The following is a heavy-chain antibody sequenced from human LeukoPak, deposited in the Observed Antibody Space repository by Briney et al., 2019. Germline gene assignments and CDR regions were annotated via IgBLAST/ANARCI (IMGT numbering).Heavy chain of an antibody. V-gene: IGHV1-24*01. CDR2: FDPQDGET. CDR1: GYTLTELP. D-gene: IGHD3-16*02. CDR3: ATGGVRDDYVWGSYRLFDY. J-gene: IGHJ4*02. Sequence: ASVKVSCKVSGYTLTELPMHWVRQAPGKGLEWMGGFDPQDGETIYAQKFQGRVTMTEDTSTDTAYMELSSLRSEDTAVYYCATGGVRDDYVWGSYRLFDYWGQGTLVTVSS.